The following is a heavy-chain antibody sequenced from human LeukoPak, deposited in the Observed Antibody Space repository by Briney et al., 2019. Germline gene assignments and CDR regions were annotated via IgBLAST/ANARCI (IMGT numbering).Heavy chain of an antibody. CDR3: AKCLTMQWLVLGNYFDY. CDR1: GFTFSSYA. CDR2: ISYDGSNK. D-gene: IGHD6-19*01. V-gene: IGHV3-30-3*01. Sequence: GRSLRLSCAASGFTFSSYAMHWVRQAPGKGLEWVAVISYDGSNKYYADSVKGRFTISRDNSKNTLYLQMNSLRAEDTAVYYCAKCLTMQWLVLGNYFDYWGQGTLVTVSS. J-gene: IGHJ4*02.